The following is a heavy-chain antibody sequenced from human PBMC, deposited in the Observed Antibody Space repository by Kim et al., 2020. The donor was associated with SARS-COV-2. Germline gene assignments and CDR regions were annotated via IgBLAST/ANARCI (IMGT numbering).Heavy chain of an antibody. CDR3: ARLGMEAMVTFYYYGMDV. Sequence: ASVKVSCKASGYTFTGYYMHWVRQAPGQGLEWMGWINPNSGGTNYAQKFQGRVTMTGDTSISTAYMELSRLRSDDTAVYYCARLGMEAMVTFYYYGMDVWGQGTTVTVSS. CDR2: INPNSGGT. D-gene: IGHD5-18*01. J-gene: IGHJ6*02. CDR1: GYTFTGYY. V-gene: IGHV1-2*02.